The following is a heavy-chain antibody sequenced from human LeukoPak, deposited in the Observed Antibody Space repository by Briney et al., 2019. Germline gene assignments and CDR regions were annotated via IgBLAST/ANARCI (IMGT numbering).Heavy chain of an antibody. CDR1: GFTFSSYG. CDR3: AKESTQNWFDP. J-gene: IGHJ5*02. D-gene: IGHD2-15*01. V-gene: IGHV3-33*06. CDR2: IWYDGSNK. Sequence: PGGSLRLSCAASGFTFSSYGMHWVRQAPGKGLEWVAVIWYDGSNKYYADSVKGRFTISRDNSKNTLYLQMNSLRAEDTAVYYCAKESTQNWFDPWGQGTLATVSS.